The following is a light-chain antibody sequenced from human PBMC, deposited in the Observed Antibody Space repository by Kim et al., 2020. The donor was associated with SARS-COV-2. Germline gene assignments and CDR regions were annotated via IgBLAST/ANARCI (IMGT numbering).Light chain of an antibody. CDR2: DVS. CDR3: SSCTTSSTYV. CDR1: SSDVGGYDY. J-gene: IGLJ1*01. Sequence: QSALTQPASVSGSPGQSITISCTGTSSDVGGYDYVSWYQHHPGKAPKLMIYDVSKRPSGVSNRFSGSKSGNTASLTISGLQVEDEADYFCSSCTTSSTYVFGTGTKVTVL. V-gene: IGLV2-14*03.